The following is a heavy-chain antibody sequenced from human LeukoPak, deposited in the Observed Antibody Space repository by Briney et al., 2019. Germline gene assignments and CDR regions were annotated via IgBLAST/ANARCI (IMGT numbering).Heavy chain of an antibody. D-gene: IGHD2-2*01. CDR3: AKDLGGVPVVPGDYFDY. J-gene: IGHJ4*02. V-gene: IGHV3-23*01. CDR1: GFTFSSYA. CDR2: ISGSGGST. Sequence: GGSLRLSCAASGFTFSSYARSWVRQAPGKGLEWVSAISGSGGSTYYADSVKGRFTISRDNSKNTLYLQMNSLRAEDTAVYYCAKDLGGVPVVPGDYFDYWGQGTLVTVSS.